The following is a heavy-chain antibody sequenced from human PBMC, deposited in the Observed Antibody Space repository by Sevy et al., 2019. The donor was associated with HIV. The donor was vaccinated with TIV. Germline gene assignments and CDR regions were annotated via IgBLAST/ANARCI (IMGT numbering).Heavy chain of an antibody. CDR2: ISYDGSNR. D-gene: IGHD4-17*01. J-gene: IGHJ6*02. CDR3: GHDTSHYGDYGGTYYCAMDV. Sequence: GGSLRLSCAASGFTFSSFGMHWVRQAPGKGLQWVALISYDGSNRYYADSVKGRFTISRDNSKNTLYLQMNSLRDEDTAVYYCGHDTSHYGDYGGTYYCAMDVWGQGTTVTVSS. V-gene: IGHV3-30*18. CDR1: GFTFSSFG.